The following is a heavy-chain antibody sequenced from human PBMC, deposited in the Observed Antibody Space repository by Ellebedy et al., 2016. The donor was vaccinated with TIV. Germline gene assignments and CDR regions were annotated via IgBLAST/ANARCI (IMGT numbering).Heavy chain of an antibody. CDR3: AGTMYCSSTSCYYYYGMDV. J-gene: IGHJ6*02. V-gene: IGHV4-59*01. CDR2: IYNSGST. Sequence: MPSETLSLTCTVSGGSISSYYWNWIRQAPGKGLEWIGYIYNSGSTNYNPALKCRVTISIDTSKNQFSLKLSSVTAADTAVYYCAGTMYCSSTSCYYYYGMDVWGQGTTVTVSS. D-gene: IGHD2-2*01. CDR1: GGSISSYY.